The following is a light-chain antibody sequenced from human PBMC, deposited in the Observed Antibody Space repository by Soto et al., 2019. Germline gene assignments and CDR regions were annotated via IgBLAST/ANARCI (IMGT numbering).Light chain of an antibody. Sequence: ETVMTQSPGTLSVSLGERATLSCRASQSVSIHLAWYQQKPGQAHRLLIYDTYTRATGIQARFSGSGSGTDFTLTITSLQPEDFATYYCKQSYGTPITFGQGTRLEIK. CDR2: DTY. V-gene: IGKV3-15*01. CDR3: KQSYGTPIT. J-gene: IGKJ5*01. CDR1: QSVSIH.